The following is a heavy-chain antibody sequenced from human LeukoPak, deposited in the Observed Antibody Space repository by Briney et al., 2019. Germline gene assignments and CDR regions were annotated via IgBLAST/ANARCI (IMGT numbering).Heavy chain of an antibody. V-gene: IGHV1-18*01. CDR3: AREITTGNFDY. Sequence: ASVKVSCKTSGYTLTSYGIIWVRQAPGQGLEWTGWISPYNGNTNYAQKLQGRATMTTDTSTRTAYMELRSLRSDDTAVYYCAREITTGNFDYWGQGTLVTVSS. CDR2: ISPYNGNT. J-gene: IGHJ4*02. D-gene: IGHD4-11*01. CDR1: GYTLTSYG.